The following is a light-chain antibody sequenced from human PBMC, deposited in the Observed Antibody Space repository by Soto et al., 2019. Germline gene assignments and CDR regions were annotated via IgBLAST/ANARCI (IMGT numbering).Light chain of an antibody. CDR2: GAS. CDR3: QQYGTSLFT. Sequence: EIVLMQSPGXLSLSPGERATLSCRASQSVSSNYLAWYQQKPGQAPRVLIYGASSRATGIPDRFSGSGSGTDFTLTISSLEPEDLAVYYWQQYGTSLFTFGPGTTVDIK. CDR1: QSVSSNY. J-gene: IGKJ3*01. V-gene: IGKV3-20*01.